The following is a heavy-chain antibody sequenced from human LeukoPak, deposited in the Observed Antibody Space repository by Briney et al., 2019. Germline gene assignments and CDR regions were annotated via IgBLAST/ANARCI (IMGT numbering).Heavy chain of an antibody. CDR1: GFTFDDYA. CDR2: LSWNSGSI. D-gene: IGHD6-13*01. Sequence: GGSLRLSCAASGFTFDDYAMHWVRQAPGKGLEWVSGLSWNSGSIGYADSVKGRFTISRDNAKNSLYLQMSSLRADDTAFYFCAKDRGSSWLEGATDYWGQGTLVTVSS. J-gene: IGHJ4*02. CDR3: AKDRGSSWLEGATDY. V-gene: IGHV3-9*01.